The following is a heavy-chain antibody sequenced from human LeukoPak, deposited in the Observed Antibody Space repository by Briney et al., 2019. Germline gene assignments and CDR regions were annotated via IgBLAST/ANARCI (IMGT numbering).Heavy chain of an antibody. CDR1: GFTFSTYS. D-gene: IGHD2-2*01. Sequence: PGGSLRLSCAASGFTFSTYSMNWVRQAPGKGLEWVSAISIGGGSTYYADSVRGRFTISRDNSKNTLSLHMNSLRAEDTAVYYCAKPIEPTSMSSYGSWGQGTLVTVSS. CDR2: ISIGGGST. V-gene: IGHV3-23*01. CDR3: AKPIEPTSMSSYGS. J-gene: IGHJ5*02.